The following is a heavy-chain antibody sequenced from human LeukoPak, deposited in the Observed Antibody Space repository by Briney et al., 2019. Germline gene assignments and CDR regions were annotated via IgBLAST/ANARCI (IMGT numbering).Heavy chain of an antibody. D-gene: IGHD5-18*01. CDR1: GGSFSGYY. Sequence: SEALSLTCAVYGGSFSGYYWSWIRQPPGKGLEWIGEINHSGSTNYNPSLKSRATISVDTSKNQFSLKLSSVTAADTAVYYCARAVKGYSYGPPYYYYGMDVWGQGTTVTVSS. CDR2: INHSGST. CDR3: ARAVKGYSYGPPYYYYGMDV. V-gene: IGHV4-34*01. J-gene: IGHJ6*02.